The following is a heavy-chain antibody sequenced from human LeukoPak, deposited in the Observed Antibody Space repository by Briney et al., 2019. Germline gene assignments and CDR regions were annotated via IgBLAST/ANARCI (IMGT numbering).Heavy chain of an antibody. V-gene: IGHV3-33*06. J-gene: IGHJ4*02. Sequence: GGSLRLSCAASGFTFSSYGMHWVRQAPGKGLEWVAVIWYDGSNKYYADSVKGRFTISRDNSKNTLYLQMNSLRAEDTAVYYCANTLYYDSSGYYWSSGYYFDYWGQGTLVTVSS. D-gene: IGHD3-22*01. CDR1: GFTFSSYG. CDR3: ANTLYYDSSGYYWSSGYYFDY. CDR2: IWYDGSNK.